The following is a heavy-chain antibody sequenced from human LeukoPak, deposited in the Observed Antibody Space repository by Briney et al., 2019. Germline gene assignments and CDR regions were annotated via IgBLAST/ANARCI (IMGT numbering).Heavy chain of an antibody. J-gene: IGHJ4*02. CDR1: GFTLSTHW. CDR2: INQDASAK. D-gene: IGHD2-2*01. CDR3: ATSSAAPANM. V-gene: IGHV3-7*01. Sequence: GGPLRLSCAVSGFTLSTHWMSWVRQAPGKGLERVANINQDASAKYYVDSVKGRFTISRDNAKNSLYLQMNSLRAEDTGVYYCATSSAAPANMWGQGTLVTVSS.